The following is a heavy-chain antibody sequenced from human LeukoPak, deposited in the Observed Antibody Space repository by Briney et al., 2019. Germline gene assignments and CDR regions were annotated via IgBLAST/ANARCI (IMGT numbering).Heavy chain of an antibody. V-gene: IGHV4-31*03. CDR3: ARGDDCYDY. CDR2: IYYSGST. CDR1: GGSISRGGYY. Sequence: SETLSLTCTVSGGSISRGGYYWSWIRQHPGKGLEWIGYIYYSGSTYYSPSLKSRVTISVYTSKNQFSLKLSSVTAADTAVYYCARGDDCYDYWGQGTLVTVSS. J-gene: IGHJ4*02.